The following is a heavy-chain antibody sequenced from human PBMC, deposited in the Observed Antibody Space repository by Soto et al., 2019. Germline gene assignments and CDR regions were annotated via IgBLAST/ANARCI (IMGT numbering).Heavy chain of an antibody. CDR1: AFTFRSYA. J-gene: IGHJ4*02. Sequence: GGSLRLSCAASAFTFRSYAMSWVRQAPGKALEWVSAISGSGGSTYYADSVKGRFTISRDNSKNTLYLQMNSLRAEDTAVYYCAKGEKMVYASTADCWGQGTLVTVSS. CDR2: ISGSGGST. CDR3: AKGEKMVYASTADC. D-gene: IGHD2-8*01. V-gene: IGHV3-23*01.